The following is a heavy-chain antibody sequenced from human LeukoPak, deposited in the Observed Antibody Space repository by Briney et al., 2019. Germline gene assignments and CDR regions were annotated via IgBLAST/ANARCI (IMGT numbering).Heavy chain of an antibody. D-gene: IGHD3-10*01. CDR3: AREAPSGYMDV. V-gene: IGHV4-34*12. CDR1: GGSFSDYY. CDR2: IIHSGAT. J-gene: IGHJ6*03. Sequence: SETLSLTCGASGGSFSDYYWSWIRQPPGKGLEWIGEIIHSGATSSSPSLKSRVTISVDTSKNQFSLKLSSVTAADTAVYYCAREAPSGYMDVWGKGTTVTVSS.